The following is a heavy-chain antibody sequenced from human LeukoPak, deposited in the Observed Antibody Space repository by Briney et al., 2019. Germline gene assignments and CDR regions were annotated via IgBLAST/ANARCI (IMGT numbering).Heavy chain of an antibody. J-gene: IGHJ4*02. D-gene: IGHD7-27*01. CDR2: ISYDGSNE. CDR1: GFTFSSYG. V-gene: IGHV3-30*18. Sequence: PGGSLRLSCAASGFTFSSYGMHWVRQAPGKGLEWVAVISYDGSNEYYADSVKGRFTFSRDNSKNTLYLQMNSLRAEDTAVYYCAKGLGYYFDYWGQGALVTVSS. CDR3: AKGLGYYFDY.